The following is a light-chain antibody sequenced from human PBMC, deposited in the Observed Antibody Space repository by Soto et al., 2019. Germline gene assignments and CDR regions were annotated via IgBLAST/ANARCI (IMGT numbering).Light chain of an antibody. CDR2: DAS. J-gene: IGKJ1*01. Sequence: DIQMTQSPSTLSASVGDRVTITCRASQSISSWLAWYQQKPGKAPKLLIYDASSLESGVPSRFSGSGSGTEFPLTLRSPQPDDFSTYYWQQYYSYPWTFGQGTKVEIK. V-gene: IGKV1-5*01. CDR1: QSISSW. CDR3: QQYYSYPWT.